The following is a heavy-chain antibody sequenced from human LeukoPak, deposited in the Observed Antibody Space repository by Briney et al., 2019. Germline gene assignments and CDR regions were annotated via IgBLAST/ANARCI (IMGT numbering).Heavy chain of an antibody. D-gene: IGHD2-2*01. Sequence: SETLSLTCTVSVGSLSSYYWSWIRQPAGKGLEWIGRIYTSGSTNYTPSLKSRVTISVDTSKNQFSLKLYSVTAAATAVYYCASASSGYCSSTTCYATFDYWGQGTLVTVSS. CDR2: IYTSGST. CDR1: VGSLSSYY. CDR3: ASASSGYCSSTTCYATFDY. V-gene: IGHV4-4*07. J-gene: IGHJ4*02.